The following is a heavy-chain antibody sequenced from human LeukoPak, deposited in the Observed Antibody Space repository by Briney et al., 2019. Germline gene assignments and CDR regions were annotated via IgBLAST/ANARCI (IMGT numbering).Heavy chain of an antibody. Sequence: SVKVSCKASGGTFSSYASSWVRQAPGQGLEWMGRIIPILGIANYAQKFQGRVTITADKSTSTAYMELTSLRSEDTAVYYCARDRGDGPGGNWFDPWGQGTLVTVSS. D-gene: IGHD3-10*01. CDR1: GGTFSSYA. CDR3: ARDRGDGPGGNWFDP. V-gene: IGHV1-69*04. J-gene: IGHJ5*02. CDR2: IIPILGIA.